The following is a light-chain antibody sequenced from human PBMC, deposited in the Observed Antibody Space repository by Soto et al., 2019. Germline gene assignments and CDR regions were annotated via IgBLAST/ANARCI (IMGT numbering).Light chain of an antibody. Sequence: EIVLTQSPATLSLSPGQRATLSCRASQSVSRYLAWYQQKPGQAPRLVIYDASNRAADIPARFSGSGSGTDFTLPINSLEPEDYAVYYGQQRSKWPLTFGGGTKVEGK. CDR2: DAS. J-gene: IGKJ4*01. CDR1: QSVSRY. V-gene: IGKV3-11*01. CDR3: QQRSKWPLT.